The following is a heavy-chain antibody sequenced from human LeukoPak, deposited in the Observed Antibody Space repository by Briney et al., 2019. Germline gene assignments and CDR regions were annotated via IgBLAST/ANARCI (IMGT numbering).Heavy chain of an antibody. CDR1: GFTFSSYW. V-gene: IGHV3-74*01. D-gene: IGHD6-13*01. Sequence: GGSLRLSCAASGFTFSSYWMHWVRQAPGKGLVWVSRINSDGSSTSYADSVKGRFTISRDNAKNTLYLQMNSLRAEDTAVYYCARDPSSWYRWGYFDYWGQGTLVTVSS. CDR2: INSDGSST. J-gene: IGHJ4*02. CDR3: ARDPSSWYRWGYFDY.